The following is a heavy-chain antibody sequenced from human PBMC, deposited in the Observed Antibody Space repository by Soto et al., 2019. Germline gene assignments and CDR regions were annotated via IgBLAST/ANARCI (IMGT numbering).Heavy chain of an antibody. D-gene: IGHD3-22*01. CDR1: GFTFSSYS. CDR3: ARDLRYYDRTGGH. V-gene: IGHV3-48*01. J-gene: IGHJ4*02. CDR2: ISSSSSTI. Sequence: EVQLVESGRGLVQPGGSLRLSCAASGFTFSSYSMNWVRQAPGKGLEWVSYISSSSSTIYYADSVKGRFTISRDNAKNSLYLQMNSLRAEDTAVYYCARDLRYYDRTGGHWGQGTLVTVSS.